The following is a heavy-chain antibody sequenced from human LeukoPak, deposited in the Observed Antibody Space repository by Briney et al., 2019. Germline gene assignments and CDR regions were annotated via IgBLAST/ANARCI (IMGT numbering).Heavy chain of an antibody. CDR1: GFTFSSYS. D-gene: IGHD6-19*01. CDR3: ASGLYKRYYYYMDV. J-gene: IGHJ6*03. CDR2: ISSSSSTI. V-gene: IGHV3-48*01. Sequence: GGSLRLSCAASGFTFSSYSMNWVRQAPGKGLEWVSYISSSSSTIYYADSVKGRFTISRDNAKNSLYLQMNSLRAEDTAVYCCASGLYKRYYYYMDVWGKGTTVTVSS.